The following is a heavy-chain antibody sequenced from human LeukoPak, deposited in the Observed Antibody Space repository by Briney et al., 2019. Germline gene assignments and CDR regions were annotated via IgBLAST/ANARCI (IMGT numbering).Heavy chain of an antibody. CDR3: ARGGGLGWPFFDY. V-gene: IGHV4-59*08. D-gene: IGHD3-16*01. CDR1: GGSISGYY. CDR2: IHYSGGT. J-gene: IGHJ4*02. Sequence: SETLSLTCTVSGGSISGYYWNWIRQPPGKGLEWIAYIHYSGGTYYNPSLKSRVTISLDTSKSQVSLKLSSVTAADTAVYYCARGGGLGWPFFDYWGQGTLVTVSS.